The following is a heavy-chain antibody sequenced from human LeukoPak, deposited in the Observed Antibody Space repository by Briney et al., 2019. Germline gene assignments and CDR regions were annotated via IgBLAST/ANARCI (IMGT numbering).Heavy chain of an antibody. CDR2: IIPILGIA. D-gene: IGHD6-13*01. CDR3: ARGSSSLHYFDY. CDR1: GGTFSSYT. V-gene: IGHV1-69*02. J-gene: IGHJ4*02. Sequence: SVTVSCKASGGTFSSYTISWVRQAPGHGLEWMGRIIPILGIANYAQKFQGRVTITADKSTSTAHMELSSLRSEDTAVYYCARGSSSLHYFDYWGQGTLVTVSS.